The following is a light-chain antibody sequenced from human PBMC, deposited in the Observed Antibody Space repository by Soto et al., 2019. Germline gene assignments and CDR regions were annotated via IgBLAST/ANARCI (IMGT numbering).Light chain of an antibody. Sequence: DIVMTQSPDSLAVSLGERATINCKSSQSVLHSSHNKNYLAWYQQKPGQPPKLLIYWASTRKSGVPDRFSGGGSETDFTLTISSLQAEDVAVYYCQHYYTTPRTFGQGTKVEIK. CDR3: QHYYTTPRT. V-gene: IGKV4-1*01. CDR1: QSVLHSSHNKNY. J-gene: IGKJ1*01. CDR2: WAS.